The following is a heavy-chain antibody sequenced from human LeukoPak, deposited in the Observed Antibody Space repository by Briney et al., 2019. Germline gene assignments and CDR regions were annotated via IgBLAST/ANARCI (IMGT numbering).Heavy chain of an antibody. CDR3: ARSYYGSGSYYD. D-gene: IGHD3-10*01. CDR1: GGSISSSSYY. CDR2: IYYSGST. V-gene: IGHV4-39*07. Sequence: PSETLFLTCTVSGGSISSSSYYWGWIRQPPGKGLEWIGSIYYSGSTYYNPSLKSRVTISVDTSKNQFSLKLSSVTAADTAVYYCARSYYGSGSYYDWGQGTLVTVSS. J-gene: IGHJ4*02.